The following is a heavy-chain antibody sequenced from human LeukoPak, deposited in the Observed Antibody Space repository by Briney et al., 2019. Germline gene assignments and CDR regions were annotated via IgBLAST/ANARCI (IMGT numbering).Heavy chain of an antibody. CDR3: ARGRRIAAAGRGNYYMDV. CDR1: GGTFSSYA. J-gene: IGHJ6*03. V-gene: IGHV1-8*03. CDR2: MNPNSGNT. D-gene: IGHD6-13*01. Sequence: ASVKVSCKASGGTFSSYAISWVRQATGQGLEWMGWMNPNSGNTGYAQKFQGRVTITRNTSISTAYMELSSLRSEDTAVYYCARGRRIAAAGRGNYYMDVWGKGTTVTVSS.